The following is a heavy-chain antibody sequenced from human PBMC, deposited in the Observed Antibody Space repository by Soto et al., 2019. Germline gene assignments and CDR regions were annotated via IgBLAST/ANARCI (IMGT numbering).Heavy chain of an antibody. CDR3: ASGASRWDPYFFDS. D-gene: IGHD6-13*01. CDR1: EGTFNSYA. J-gene: IGHJ4*02. Sequence: QAQVVQSGAEVRKPGSSVKLSCKASEGTFNSYAIAWVRQAPGQGLEWMGGIIPYYNTLNYAQKFQDRVTVTADDSTNTVYMELSSLRSDDTAVYFCASGASRWDPYFFDSWAQGTLVTVSS. V-gene: IGHV1-69*01. CDR2: IIPYYNTL.